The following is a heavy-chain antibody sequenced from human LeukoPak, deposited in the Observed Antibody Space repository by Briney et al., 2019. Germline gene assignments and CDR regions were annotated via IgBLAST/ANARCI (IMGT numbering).Heavy chain of an antibody. D-gene: IGHD6-19*01. Sequence: ASVKVSCKASGYTFSNYGISWVRQAPGQGLEWMGWISAYNGQTKYAEKFQGRVTMTTDAPTSTANMGLRSLRLNDTAVYYCARSRGQWLERVYYYYAMDVWGQGTTVTVSS. CDR2: ISAYNGQT. CDR1: GYTFSNYG. V-gene: IGHV1-18*01. CDR3: ARSRGQWLERVYYYYAMDV. J-gene: IGHJ6*02.